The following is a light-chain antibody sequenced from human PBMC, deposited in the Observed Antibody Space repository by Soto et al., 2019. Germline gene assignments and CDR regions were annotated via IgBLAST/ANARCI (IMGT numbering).Light chain of an antibody. Sequence: QSVLTQPPSASGTPGQRVTISCSGSSSNIGSNTVNWYQQLPGTAPKLLIYSNNQRPSGVPDRFSGSTSGTSASLAISGLQSDDEADYYCAGWDDSLNGVVFGGGTKLTVL. CDR2: SNN. J-gene: IGLJ2*01. CDR1: SSNIGSNT. CDR3: AGWDDSLNGVV. V-gene: IGLV1-44*01.